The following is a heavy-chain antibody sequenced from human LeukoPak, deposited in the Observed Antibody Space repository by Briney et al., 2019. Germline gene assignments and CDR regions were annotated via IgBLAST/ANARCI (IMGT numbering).Heavy chain of an antibody. J-gene: IGHJ4*02. Sequence: PGGSLRLSCAASGFTFSSYAMSWVRQAPGKGLEWVSGINWNGGSTGYADSVKGRFTISRDNAKNSLYLQMNSLRAEDTAVYYCAREDSSSPGAFDYWGQGTLVTVSS. V-gene: IGHV3-20*04. CDR1: GFTFSSYA. CDR2: INWNGGST. D-gene: IGHD6-6*01. CDR3: AREDSSSPGAFDY.